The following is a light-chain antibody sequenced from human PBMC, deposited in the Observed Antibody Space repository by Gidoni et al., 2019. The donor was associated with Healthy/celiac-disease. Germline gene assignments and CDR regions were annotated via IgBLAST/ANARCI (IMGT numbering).Light chain of an antibody. V-gene: IGKV1-9*01. CDR3: QQLNSYPLT. CDR2: AAS. Sequence: DIQLTQSPSFLSASVGDRVTITCRASQGISSYLALYQQKPGKAPKLLIYAASPLQSGVPSRFSGSGSGTEFTLTISSLQPEDFATYYCQQLNSYPLTFXGXTKVEIK. J-gene: IGKJ4*01. CDR1: QGISSY.